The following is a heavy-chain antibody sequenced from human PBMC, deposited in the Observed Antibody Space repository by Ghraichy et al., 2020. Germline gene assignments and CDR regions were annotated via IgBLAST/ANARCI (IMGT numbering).Heavy chain of an antibody. CDR2: IYYSGST. Sequence: SETLSLTCTVSGGSISSYYWSWIRQPPGKGLEWIGYIYYSGSTNYNPSLKSRVTISVDTSKNQFSLKLSSVTAAYTAVYYCARDLYSSSVNWFTPCSQGTSLTVSS. J-gene: IGHJ5*01. V-gene: IGHV4-59*01. D-gene: IGHD6-13*01. CDR3: ARDLYSSSVNWFTP. CDR1: GGSISSYY.